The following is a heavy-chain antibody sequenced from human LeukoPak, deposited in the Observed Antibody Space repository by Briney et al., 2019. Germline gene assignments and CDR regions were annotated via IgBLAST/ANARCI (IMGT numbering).Heavy chain of an antibody. CDR2: ISGSGGST. D-gene: IGHD1-26*01. J-gene: IGHJ4*02. CDR3: AKRDPQWELPPGALSY. CDR1: GFTFSSYA. Sequence: GGSLRLSCAASGFTFSSYAMSWVRQAPGKGLEWVSAISGSGGSTYYADSVKGRFTISRDNSKNTLYLQMNSLRAEDTAVYYCAKRDPQWELPPGALSYWGQGTLVTVSS. V-gene: IGHV3-23*01.